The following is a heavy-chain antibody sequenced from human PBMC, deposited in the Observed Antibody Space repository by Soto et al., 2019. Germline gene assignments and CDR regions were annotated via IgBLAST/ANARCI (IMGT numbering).Heavy chain of an antibody. D-gene: IGHD2-2*01. V-gene: IGHV3-11*01. CDR3: ARDPYQYSSTWYYVY. J-gene: IGHJ4*02. CDR2: ISGSGTTV. Sequence: QVHLVESGGGLVKPGGSLRLSCAASGFTFRDYYMTWIRQAPGKGLEWISYISGSGTTVDYSDSVKGRFTISRDNAKNSLYLQMNSLRADDTAVYYCARDPYQYSSTWYYVYWGQGILVTVSS. CDR1: GFTFRDYY.